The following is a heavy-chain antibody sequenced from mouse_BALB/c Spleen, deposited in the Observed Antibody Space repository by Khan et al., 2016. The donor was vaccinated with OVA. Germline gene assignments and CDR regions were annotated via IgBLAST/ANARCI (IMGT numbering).Heavy chain of an antibody. CDR1: GFIFSSYG. CDR2: ISSGGTYT. Sequence: EVELVEPGGDLVNPGGSLKLSCAASGFIFSSYGMSWVRQTPDKRLEWVATISSGGTYTYYPDSVKGRFTISRDHAKNTRALQMRRLKSEDRAMNYCTRFSAPATGDDYAVDDWGLGASVTDSS. CDR3: TRFSAPATGDDYAVDD. D-gene: IGHD1-2*01. J-gene: IGHJ4*01. V-gene: IGHV5-6*01.